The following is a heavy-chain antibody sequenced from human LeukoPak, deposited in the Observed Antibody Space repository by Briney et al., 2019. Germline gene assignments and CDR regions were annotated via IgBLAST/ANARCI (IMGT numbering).Heavy chain of an antibody. V-gene: IGHV5-51*01. D-gene: IGHD2-21*02. CDR2: IYPGDPDT. J-gene: IGHJ2*01. CDR3: ARRVYCGGDCYWYFDL. CDR1: GYSFTSYW. Sequence: GESLKISCKGSGYSFTSYWIGWVRQMPGKGLEWMGIIYPGDPDTRYSPSFQGQVTISADKSISTAYLQWSSLKASDTAMYYCARRVYCGGDCYWYFDLWGRGTLVTVSS.